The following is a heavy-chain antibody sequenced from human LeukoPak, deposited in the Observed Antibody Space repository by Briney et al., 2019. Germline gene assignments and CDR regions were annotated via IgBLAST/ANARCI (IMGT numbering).Heavy chain of an antibody. D-gene: IGHD5-18*01. V-gene: IGHV3-23*01. CDR2: ISGSGGST. CDR3: ARERYSYVAFDI. J-gene: IGHJ3*02. CDR1: GFTFSSYA. Sequence: GGSLRFSCAASGFTFSSYAMSWVRQAPGKGLEWVSAISGSGGSTYYADSVKGRFTISRDNSKNTLYLQMNSLRAEDTAVYYCARERYSYVAFDIWGQGTMVTVSS.